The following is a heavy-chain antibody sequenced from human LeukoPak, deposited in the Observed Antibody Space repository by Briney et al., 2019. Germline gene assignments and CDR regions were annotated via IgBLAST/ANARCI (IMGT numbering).Heavy chain of an antibody. V-gene: IGHV3-11*04. CDR3: ARAPGLYGMDV. CDR2: ISNSGGPT. Sequence: GGSLRLSCEVSGLTFSDSCLSWIRQTPGKDLEWLSYISNSGGPTFYATSVKGRFTISRDNAKNTLYLQMNSLRAEDTAVYYCARAPGLYGMDVWGQGTTVTVSS. CDR1: GLTFSDSC. D-gene: IGHD1-14*01. J-gene: IGHJ6*02.